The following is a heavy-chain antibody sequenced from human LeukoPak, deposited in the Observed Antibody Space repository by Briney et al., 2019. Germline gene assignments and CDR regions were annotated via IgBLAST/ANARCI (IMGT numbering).Heavy chain of an antibody. Sequence: GGSLRLSCAASGFTFSSYWMHWVRQAPGKGLVWVSRINSDGSRINYADSVKGRFAISRDNAKNMVFLQMNSLRADDTAVYYCVRDFRSADYWGQGILVTVSS. V-gene: IGHV3-74*01. CDR1: GFTFSSYW. CDR3: VRDFRSADY. CDR2: INSDGSRI. J-gene: IGHJ4*02.